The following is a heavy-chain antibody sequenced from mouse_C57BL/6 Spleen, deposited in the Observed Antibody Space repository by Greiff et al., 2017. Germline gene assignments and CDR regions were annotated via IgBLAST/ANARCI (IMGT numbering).Heavy chain of an antibody. Sequence: VQLQQSGAELVRPGASVTLSCKASGYTFTAYEMHWVKQTPVHGLEWIGAIDPETGGTAYNQKFKGKAILTADKSSSTAYMELRSLTSEDSAVXYCTSERVYDYDGYYFDYWGQGTTRTVSS. V-gene: IGHV1-15*01. CDR2: IDPETGGT. J-gene: IGHJ2*01. D-gene: IGHD2-4*01. CDR1: GYTFTAYE. CDR3: TSERVYDYDGYYFDY.